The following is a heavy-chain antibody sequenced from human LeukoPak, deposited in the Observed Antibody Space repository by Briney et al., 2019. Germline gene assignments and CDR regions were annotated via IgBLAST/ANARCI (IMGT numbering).Heavy chain of an antibody. CDR1: GGSISSGSYY. CDR3: ARTTEGYAGGPGYSYYYYMDV. D-gene: IGHD5-12*01. CDR2: FDTSGST. V-gene: IGHV4-61*02. Sequence: NPSETLSLTCTVSGGSISSGSYYWSWIRQPAGKRLEWIGLFDTSGSTHYNPSLKSRVTISVDTSKNQVSLKLRSVTAADTAVYYCARTTEGYAGGPGYSYYYYMDVWGKGTTVTISS. J-gene: IGHJ6*03.